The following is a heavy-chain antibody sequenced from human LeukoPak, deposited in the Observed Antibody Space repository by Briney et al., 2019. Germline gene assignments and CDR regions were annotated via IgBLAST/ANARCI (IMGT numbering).Heavy chain of an antibody. J-gene: IGHJ4*02. V-gene: IGHV3-74*01. CDR1: GFTFSSYW. CDR2: IKSDGSTT. Sequence: GGSLRLSCAASGFTFSSYWMHWVRQAPGKGVVWVSRIKSDGSTTTYADSVKGRFTISRDNAKNTLYLQMNSLRAEDTAVYYCARVVDTHFDYWGQGTLVTVSS. D-gene: IGHD5-18*01. CDR3: ARVVDTHFDY.